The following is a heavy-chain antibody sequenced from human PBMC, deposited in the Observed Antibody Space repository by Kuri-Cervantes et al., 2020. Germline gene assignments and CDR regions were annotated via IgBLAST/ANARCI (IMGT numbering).Heavy chain of an antibody. Sequence: SETLSLTCTVSGGSISSYYWSWIRQPPGKGLEWIGYIYYSGSTNYNPSLKSRVTISVDTSKNQFSLKLSSVTAADTAVYYCARRPSEYSSNWFFDYWGQGTLVTVSS. CDR3: ARRPSEYSSNWFFDY. D-gene: IGHD6-13*01. V-gene: IGHV4-59*08. J-gene: IGHJ4*02. CDR1: GGSISSYY. CDR2: IYYSGST.